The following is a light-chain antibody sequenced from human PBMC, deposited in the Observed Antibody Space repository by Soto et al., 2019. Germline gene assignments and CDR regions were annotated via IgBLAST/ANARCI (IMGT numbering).Light chain of an antibody. CDR3: QQYDTSPRT. J-gene: IGKJ1*01. CDR2: GAS. Sequence: EIGLTQAPVTVSLSPGERATPFRRASQSVTSSYLAWYQQKPGQAPRLLIYGASSRATGIPDRFSGSGSGTDFILTISRLEPEDFAVYYCQQYDTSPRTFGQGTKVDIK. V-gene: IGKV3-20*01. CDR1: QSVTSSY.